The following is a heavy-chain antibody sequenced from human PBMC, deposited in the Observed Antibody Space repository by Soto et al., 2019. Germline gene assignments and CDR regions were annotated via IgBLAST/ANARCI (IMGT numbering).Heavy chain of an antibody. CDR3: ARDPRCSSTSCYTVGWFDP. D-gene: IGHD2-2*02. Sequence: SVKVSCKASGYTFTSYGISWVRQAPGQGLEWMGWISAYNGNTNYAQKLQGRVTMTTDTSTSTAYMELRSLRSDDTAVYYCARDPRCSSTSCYTVGWFDPWGQGTLVTVSS. CDR2: ISAYNGNT. CDR1: GYTFTSYG. J-gene: IGHJ5*02. V-gene: IGHV1-18*01.